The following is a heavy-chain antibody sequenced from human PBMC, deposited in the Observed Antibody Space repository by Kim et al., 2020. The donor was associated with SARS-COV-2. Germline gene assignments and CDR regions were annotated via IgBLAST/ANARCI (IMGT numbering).Heavy chain of an antibody. J-gene: IGHJ4*02. CDR1: GFTFSNYW. CDR2: IKYDGSTT. CDR3: TRDLDWLLFDY. D-gene: IGHD3-3*01. V-gene: IGHV3-74*01. Sequence: GGSLRLSCAASGFTFSNYWMHWVRQAPGKGLVWVSRIKYDGSTTIYADSVKGRFTISRDNAKNTLYLQMNSLRVEDTAVYYCTRDLDWLLFDYWGKGTLVTVSS.